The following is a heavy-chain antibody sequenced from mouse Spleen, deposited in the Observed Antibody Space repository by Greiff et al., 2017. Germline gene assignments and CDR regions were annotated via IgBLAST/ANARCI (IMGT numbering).Heavy chain of an antibody. J-gene: IGHJ2*01. CDR3: TRDDDYDVRVFDY. Sequence: QVQLQQSGAELVRPGASVTLSCKASGYTFTDYEMHWVKQTPVHGLEWIGAIDPETGGTAYNQKFKGKAILTADKSSSTAYMELRSLTSEDSAVYYCTRDDDYDVRVFDYWGQGTTRTVSS. V-gene: IGHV1-15*01. CDR2: IDPETGGT. CDR1: GYTFTDYE. D-gene: IGHD2-4*01.